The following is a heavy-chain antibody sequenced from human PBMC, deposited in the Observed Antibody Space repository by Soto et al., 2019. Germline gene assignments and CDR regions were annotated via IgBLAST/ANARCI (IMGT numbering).Heavy chain of an antibody. CDR1: GYTFTSYG. Sequence: QVQLVQSGPEVKKPGASVKVSCKTSGYTFTSYGISWVRQAPGQGLEWMGWITANNVNTNYAQKFQGRDTMTTDTPTATAYMELRGLRSEDTAVYYCARDMGGYYFEPNDYWGQGTLVTVSS. J-gene: IGHJ4*02. CDR3: ARDMGGYYFEPNDY. V-gene: IGHV1-18*01. CDR2: ITANNVNT. D-gene: IGHD3-22*01.